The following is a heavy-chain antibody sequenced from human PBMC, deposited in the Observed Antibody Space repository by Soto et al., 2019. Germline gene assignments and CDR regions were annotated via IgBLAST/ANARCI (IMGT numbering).Heavy chain of an antibody. J-gene: IGHJ4*02. V-gene: IGHV3-11*01. CDR2: LSSRGSST. CDR1: GFTLSDYY. D-gene: IGHD5-12*01. Sequence: QVQLVESGGGLVKPGGSLRLSCAASGFTLSDYYMTWIRQAPGKGLEXXSXLSSRGSSTYYADSVKGRFTISRDNGKNSLYLEMNSLRAEDTAIYYCARKAYDGIVATIPDNWGQGTLVTVSS. CDR3: ARKAYDGIVATIPDN.